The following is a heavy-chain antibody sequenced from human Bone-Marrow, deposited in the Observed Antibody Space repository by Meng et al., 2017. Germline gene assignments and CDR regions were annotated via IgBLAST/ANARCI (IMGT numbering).Heavy chain of an antibody. V-gene: IGHV3-53*01. J-gene: IGHJ2*01. Sequence: EVQLVDSGGGLIQPGGSLRLSCAASGFTFSSSYMSWVRQAPGTGLEWVSVIYNSGGTYYGDSVTGRFTISRDNSKNTLFLQMNSLRAEDTAVYYCARIRGSGAWYFDLWGRGTLVTVSS. D-gene: IGHD3-10*01. CDR2: IYNSGGT. CDR1: GFTFSSSY. CDR3: ARIRGSGAWYFDL.